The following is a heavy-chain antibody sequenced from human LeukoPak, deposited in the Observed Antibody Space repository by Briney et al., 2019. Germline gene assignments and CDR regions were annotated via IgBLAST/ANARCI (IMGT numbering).Heavy chain of an antibody. CDR1: GYSFTTYY. Sequence: ASVKVSCKASGYSFTTYYMHWVRQAPGQGLEWMGIINPTGGVTAYAQKFQGRVTVTRDTSTSTVYIALSSLRSEDTAVYYCARPSPPAYYDFWNGYLDYWGQGTLVTVSS. D-gene: IGHD3-3*01. CDR2: INPTGGVT. V-gene: IGHV1-46*01. CDR3: ARPSPPAYYDFWNGYLDY. J-gene: IGHJ4*02.